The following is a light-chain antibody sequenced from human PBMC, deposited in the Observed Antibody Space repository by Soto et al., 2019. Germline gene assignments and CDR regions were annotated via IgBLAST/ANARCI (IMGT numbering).Light chain of an antibody. CDR2: DVS. CDR1: SSDVGAYNS. V-gene: IGLV2-14*01. J-gene: IGLJ1*01. Sequence: QSALTQPASVSGSPGQSIAISCTGTSSDVGAYNSVSWYQQYPGKAPKLMIHDVSNRPSGVSDRFSGSKSGNTASLTISGLQAEYEADYYCSSYTSSNSYVFGSGTKLTVL. CDR3: SSYTSSNSYV.